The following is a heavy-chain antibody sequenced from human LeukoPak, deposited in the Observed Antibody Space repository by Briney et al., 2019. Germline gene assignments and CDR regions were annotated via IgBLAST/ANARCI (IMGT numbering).Heavy chain of an antibody. D-gene: IGHD3-22*01. J-gene: IGHJ3*02. Sequence: GGSLRLSCVVSGFTFSTYGMHWVRQAPGKGLEWVAAISYDGSNKYYADSVKGRFTISRDNSKNTLYLQMDSLRAEDTAVYYCATRYYYENGDYYGAFDIWGQGTMVTVSS. CDR3: ATRYYYENGDYYGAFDI. CDR2: ISYDGSNK. CDR1: GFTFSTYG. V-gene: IGHV3-30*03.